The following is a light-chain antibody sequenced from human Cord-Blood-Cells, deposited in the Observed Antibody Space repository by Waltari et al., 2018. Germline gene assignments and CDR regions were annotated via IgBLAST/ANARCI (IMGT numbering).Light chain of an antibody. CDR2: DAP. CDR3: QQRSNWPWT. J-gene: IGKJ3*01. V-gene: IGKV3-11*01. CDR1: QSFSSY. Sequence: EIVLTQSPATLSLPPGERATLSCRASQSFSSYLAWYQQKPGQAPRLLIYDAPNRATGIPARFSGSGSGTDFTLTISSLGPEDFAVYYCQQRSNWPWTFGPGTKVDIK.